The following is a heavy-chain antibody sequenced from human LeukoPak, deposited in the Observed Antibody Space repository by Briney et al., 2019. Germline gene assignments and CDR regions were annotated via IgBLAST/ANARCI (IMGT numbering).Heavy chain of an antibody. J-gene: IGHJ4*02. V-gene: IGHV1-2*02. CDR1: GYTFTSYY. Sequence: ASVKVSCKASGYTFTSYYMHWVRQAPGQGLEWMGWINPNSGGTNYAQKFQGRVTMTRDTSISTAYMELSRLRSDDSAVYYCARVDFGDSIDYWGQGTLVTVSS. D-gene: IGHD4-17*01. CDR2: INPNSGGT. CDR3: ARVDFGDSIDY.